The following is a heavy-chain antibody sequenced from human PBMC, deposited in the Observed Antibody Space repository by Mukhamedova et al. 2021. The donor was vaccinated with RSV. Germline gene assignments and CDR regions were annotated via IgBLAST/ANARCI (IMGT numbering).Heavy chain of an antibody. D-gene: IGHD3-22*01. CDR2: INPSGGST. V-gene: IGHV1-46*01. Sequence: GIINPSGGSTSYAQKFQDRVTMTRDTSTSTVYMELSSLRSEDTAVYYCARDVTMTWGQGTLVTVSS. J-gene: IGHJ4*02. CDR3: ARDVTMT.